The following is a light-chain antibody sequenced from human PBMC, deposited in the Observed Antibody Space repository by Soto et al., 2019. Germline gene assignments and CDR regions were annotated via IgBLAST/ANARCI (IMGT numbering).Light chain of an antibody. CDR3: QQYDSAPYT. CDR1: QSVSSTY. J-gene: IGKJ2*01. Sequence: EVVLTQSPGTLSLSPGERATLSCRASQSVSSTYFAWYQQKPGQAPRLLMYAASRRETGIPDTFSGSGSGTDFTLTISRLEPEDFAVYYCQQYDSAPYTFGQGTKLELK. CDR2: AAS. V-gene: IGKV3-20*01.